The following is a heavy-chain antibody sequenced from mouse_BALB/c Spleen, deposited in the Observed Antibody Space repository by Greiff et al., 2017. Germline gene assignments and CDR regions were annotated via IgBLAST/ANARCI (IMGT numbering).Heavy chain of an antibody. V-gene: IGHV5-12-1*01. D-gene: IGHD2-10*02. CDR2: ISSGGGST. CDR1: GFAFSSYD. CDR3: ARRWYGNFFFDY. J-gene: IGHJ2*01. Sequence: VQLKESGGGLVKPGGSLKLSCAASGFAFSSYDMSWVRQTPEKRLEWVAYISSGGGSTYYPDTVKGRFTISRDNAKNTLYLQMSSLKSEDTAMYYCARRWYGNFFFDYWGQGTTLTVSS.